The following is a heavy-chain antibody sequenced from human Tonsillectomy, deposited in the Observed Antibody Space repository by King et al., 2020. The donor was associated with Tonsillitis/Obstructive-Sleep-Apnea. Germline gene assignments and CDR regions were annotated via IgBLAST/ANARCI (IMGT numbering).Heavy chain of an antibody. CDR1: GGSISSSSYY. Sequence: QLQESGPGLVKPSETLSLTCTVSGGSISSSSYYWGWIRQPPGKGLEWIGTIFYSGNTYYNPSLKSRVNIFVDTSKNQFSLKLSSVTAADTAVYYCARSADPYNWFDPWGQGTLVTVSS. CDR3: ARSADPYNWFDP. J-gene: IGHJ5*02. CDR2: IFYSGNT. V-gene: IGHV4-39*01.